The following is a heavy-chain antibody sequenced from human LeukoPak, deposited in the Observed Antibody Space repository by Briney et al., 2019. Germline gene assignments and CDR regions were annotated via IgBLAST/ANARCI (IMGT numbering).Heavy chain of an antibody. CDR2: IRSQVNNYAT. D-gene: IGHD2/OR15-2a*01. Sequence: PGGSLRLSCAASGFTFSGSTIHWVRQASGKGLEWVGRIRSQVNNYATAYAASVKGSFTISRDDSQNTVYLQMNSLKTEDTAVYYCARPRAPVTRISSFDMWGQGTMVTVSS. CDR3: ARPRAPVTRISSFDM. V-gene: IGHV3-73*01. J-gene: IGHJ3*02. CDR1: GFTFSGST.